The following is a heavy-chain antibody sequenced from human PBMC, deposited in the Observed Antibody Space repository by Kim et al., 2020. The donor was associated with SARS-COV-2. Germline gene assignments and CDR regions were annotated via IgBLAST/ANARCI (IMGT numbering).Heavy chain of an antibody. V-gene: IGHV3-23*01. CDR1: GFTFSSYA. D-gene: IGHD5-12*01. CDR2: ISGSGGST. CDR3: SREGVVATISGGGFD. Sequence: GGSLRLSCAASGFTFSSYAMSWVRQAPGKGLEWVAGISGSGGSTYYADSAKGRFTISRDNSKYTLNLQMHSLRAEDTAVYYCSREGVVATISGGGFD. J-gene: IGHJ3*01.